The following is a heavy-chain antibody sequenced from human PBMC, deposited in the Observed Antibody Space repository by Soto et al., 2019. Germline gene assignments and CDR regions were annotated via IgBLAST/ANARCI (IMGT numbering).Heavy chain of an antibody. J-gene: IGHJ3*02. CDR3: ARDSPNDAFDI. Sequence: QVQLVQSGTEMKEPGSSVKVSCMTSGGTFSTYAVHWVRQAPGQGLEWMGGLSPMFDTSSYAQNFQDRVTLTADKSTSTAYMELSSLRSDDTAVYYCARDSPNDAFDIWGHGTLVSVSS. CDR1: GGTFSTYA. CDR2: LSPMFDTS. V-gene: IGHV1-69*06.